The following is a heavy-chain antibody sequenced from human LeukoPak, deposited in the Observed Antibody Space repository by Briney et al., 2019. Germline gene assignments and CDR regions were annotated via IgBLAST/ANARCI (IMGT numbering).Heavy chain of an antibody. J-gene: IGHJ4*02. CDR2: IYTSGST. D-gene: IGHD3-10*01. V-gene: IGHV4-4*07. CDR3: ARTDYGSGSYFFDY. CDR1: GGSISSYY. Sequence: SETLSLTCTVSGGSISSYYWSWIRQPAGKGLGWIGRIYTSGSTNYNPSLKSRVTMSVDTSKNQFSLKLSSVTAADTAVYYCARTDYGSGSYFFDYWGQGTLVTVSS.